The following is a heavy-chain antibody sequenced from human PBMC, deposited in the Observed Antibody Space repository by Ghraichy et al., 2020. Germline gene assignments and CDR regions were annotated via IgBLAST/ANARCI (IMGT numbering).Heavy chain of an antibody. J-gene: IGHJ5*02. Sequence: GGSLRLSCAASGFTFSSYAMSWVRQAPGKGLEWVSAISGSGGSTYYADSVKGRFTISRDNSKNTLYLQMNSLRAEDTAVYYCAKDRVDPRGANWFDPWGQGTLVTVSS. D-gene: IGHD2-15*01. CDR2: ISGSGGST. CDR3: AKDRVDPRGANWFDP. CDR1: GFTFSSYA. V-gene: IGHV3-23*01.